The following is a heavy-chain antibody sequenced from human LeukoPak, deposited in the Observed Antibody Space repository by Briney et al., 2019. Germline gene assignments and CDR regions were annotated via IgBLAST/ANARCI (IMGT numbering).Heavy chain of an antibody. CDR3: AKDLNSGPRDI. CDR2: ISYDGSNK. CDR1: GFTFSSYG. Sequence: GRSLRLSCAASGFTFSSYGVHWVRQAPGKGLEWVAVISYDGSNKYYADSVKGRFTISRDNSKNTLYLQMNSLRAEDTAVYYCAKDLNSGPRDIWGHGTMVTVSS. J-gene: IGHJ3*02. V-gene: IGHV3-30*18. D-gene: IGHD1-26*01.